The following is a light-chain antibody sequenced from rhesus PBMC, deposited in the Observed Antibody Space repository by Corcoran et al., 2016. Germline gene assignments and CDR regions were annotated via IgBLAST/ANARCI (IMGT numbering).Light chain of an antibody. J-gene: IGKJ1*01. Sequence: DIQMTQSPSSLSASLGDTVPITCRASQSISRWLAWYQQKPGKAPRLLIYKASTLQSGVPSRFSGSGPGTHFTLTSSNLQSEDPATSYCQHYNSSPRTFGQVTKLEV. CDR3: QHYNSSPRT. V-gene: IGKV1-22*01. CDR1: QSISRW. CDR2: KAS.